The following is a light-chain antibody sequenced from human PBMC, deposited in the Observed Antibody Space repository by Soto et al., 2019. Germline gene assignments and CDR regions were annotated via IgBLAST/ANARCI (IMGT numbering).Light chain of an antibody. CDR2: DAS. J-gene: IGKJ1*01. CDR1: QDINNY. CDR3: QQYHNLPRT. V-gene: IGKV1-33*01. Sequence: DLPLTQSPSSLSASVGDRVTITCQASQDINNYLVWYQQKPGKAPKFLIFDASILETGVPSRFRGSGSGTDFTFTINSLQPEDIATYYCQQYHNLPRTFGQGTKVEIK.